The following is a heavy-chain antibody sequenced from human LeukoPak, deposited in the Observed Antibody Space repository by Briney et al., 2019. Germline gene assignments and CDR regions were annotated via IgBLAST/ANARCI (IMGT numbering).Heavy chain of an antibody. CDR3: AREDGSYYY. Sequence: PSETLSLTCTVSGGSISNYYWSWVRQPPGKGLEWIGYVFYSGSTNYNPSLKSRVTISVDTSKNQFSLKLSSVTAADTAVYYCAREDGSYYYWGQGTLVTVSS. J-gene: IGHJ4*02. CDR1: GGSISNYY. D-gene: IGHD1-26*01. V-gene: IGHV4-59*01. CDR2: VFYSGST.